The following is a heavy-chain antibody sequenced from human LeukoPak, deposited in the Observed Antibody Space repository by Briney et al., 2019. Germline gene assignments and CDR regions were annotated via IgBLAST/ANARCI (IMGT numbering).Heavy chain of an antibody. CDR2: ISWNSGSI. CDR3: AKGSQWLVRGGYFDY. V-gene: IGHV3-9*01. Sequence: PGGSLRLSCAASGFTFDDYAMHWVRQAPGKGLEWVSGISWNSGSIGYADSVKGRFTISRDNAKNSLYLQMSSLRAEDTALYYCAKGSQWLVRGGYFDYWGQGTLVTVSS. D-gene: IGHD6-19*01. CDR1: GFTFDDYA. J-gene: IGHJ4*02.